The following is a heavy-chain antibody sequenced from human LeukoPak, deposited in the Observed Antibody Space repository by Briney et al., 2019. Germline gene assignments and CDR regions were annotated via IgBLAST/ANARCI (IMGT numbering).Heavy chain of an antibody. CDR2: IYPGDSDT. V-gene: IGHV5-51*01. J-gene: IGHJ4*02. Sequence: GEPLKISWKGSGYSFTSYWIGWGRQMPGKGVECRGVIYPGDSDTRYSPSFQGQVTISADKSISTAYLQWSSLKPSDTAMYYCARSIVGVTPFDTWGQGTLVTVSS. CDR3: ARSIVGVTPFDT. CDR1: GYSFTSYW. D-gene: IGHD1-26*01.